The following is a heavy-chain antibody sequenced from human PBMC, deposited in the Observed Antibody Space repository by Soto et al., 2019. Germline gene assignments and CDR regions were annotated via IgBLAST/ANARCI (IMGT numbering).Heavy chain of an antibody. D-gene: IGHD6-13*01. V-gene: IGHV3-30*18. CDR3: AKPSRIAAAGTGSWFDP. Sequence: QVQLVESGGGVVQPGRSLRLSCAASGFTFSSYGMHWVRQAPGKGLEWVAVISYDGSNKYYADSVKGRFTISRDNSKNTLYLQMNSLRAEDTAVYYCAKPSRIAAAGTGSWFDPWGQGTLVTVSS. CDR2: ISYDGSNK. J-gene: IGHJ5*02. CDR1: GFTFSSYG.